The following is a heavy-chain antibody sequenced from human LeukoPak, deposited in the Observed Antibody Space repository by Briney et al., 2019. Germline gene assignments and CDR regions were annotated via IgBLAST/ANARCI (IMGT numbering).Heavy chain of an antibody. CDR1: GGSFSGYY. D-gene: IGHD1-26*01. CDR3: ARVSVGY. V-gene: IGHV4-34*01. J-gene: IGHJ4*02. CDR2: INHSGST. Sequence: SETLSLTCAVYGGSFSGYYWSWIRQPPGKGLEWIGEINHSGSTNYNPSLESRVTISVDTSKKQFSLKLNSVTAADTAVYYCARVSVGYWGQGTLVTVSS.